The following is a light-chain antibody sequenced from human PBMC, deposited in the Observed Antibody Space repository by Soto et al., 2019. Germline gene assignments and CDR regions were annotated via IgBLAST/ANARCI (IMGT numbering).Light chain of an antibody. Sequence: QSALTQPASVSGSPGQSITISCTGTNSDVGGYNYVSWYQQHPGKAPKLMIYDVSNRPSGVSNRFSGSKSGNTASLTISGLQAEDEADYYCSSDTSSTTHVVFGGGTKLTVL. J-gene: IGLJ2*01. CDR3: SSDTSSTTHVV. V-gene: IGLV2-14*01. CDR2: DVS. CDR1: NSDVGGYNY.